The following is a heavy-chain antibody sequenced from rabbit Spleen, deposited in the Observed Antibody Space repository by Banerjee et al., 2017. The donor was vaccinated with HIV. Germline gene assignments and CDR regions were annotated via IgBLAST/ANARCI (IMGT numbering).Heavy chain of an antibody. Sequence: QSLEESGGGLVQPEGSLKLSCTASGVSFSSSSYMCWVRQAPGKGLEWIACIYTGSSGFTYCATWAKGRFTISKTSSTTVTLQMTSLTAADTATYFCARDTSSSFSSYGMDLWGPGTLVTVS. CDR1: GVSFSSSSY. D-gene: IGHD1-1*01. J-gene: IGHJ6*01. CDR3: ARDTSSSFSSYGMDL. CDR2: IYTGSSGFT. V-gene: IGHV1S40*01.